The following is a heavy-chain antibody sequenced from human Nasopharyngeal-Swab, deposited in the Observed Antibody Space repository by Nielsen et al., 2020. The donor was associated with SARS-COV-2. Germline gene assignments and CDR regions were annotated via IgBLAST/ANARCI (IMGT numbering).Heavy chain of an antibody. CDR1: GGSISSSSYY. CDR3: ARAREYGPWGSGYNNWFDP. Sequence: SETLSLTCTVSGGSISSSSYYWGWIRQPPGKGLEWIGSIYYSGSTNYNPSLKSRVTISVDTSKNQFSLKLSSVTAADTAMYYCARAREYGPWGSGYNNWFDPWGQGTPVTVSS. D-gene: IGHD3-22*01. CDR2: IYYSGST. J-gene: IGHJ5*02. V-gene: IGHV4-39*07.